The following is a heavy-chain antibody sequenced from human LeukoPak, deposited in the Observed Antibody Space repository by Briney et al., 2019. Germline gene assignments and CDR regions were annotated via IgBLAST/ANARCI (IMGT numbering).Heavy chain of an antibody. CDR3: ARERITMVRAVIDYYYYMDV. J-gene: IGHJ6*03. CDR1: GFTFSSYW. D-gene: IGHD3-10*01. CDR2: IKQDGSEK. V-gene: IGHV3-7*01. Sequence: GGSLRLSCAASGFTFSSYWMSWVRQAPGKGLEWVANIKQDGSEKYYVDSVKGRFTISRDNAKNSLYLQMDSLRAEDTAVYYCARERITMVRAVIDYYYYMDVWCKRTTVTVSS.